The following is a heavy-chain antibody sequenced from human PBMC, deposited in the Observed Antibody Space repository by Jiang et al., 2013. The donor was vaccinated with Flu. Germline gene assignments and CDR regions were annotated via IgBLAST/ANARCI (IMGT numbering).Heavy chain of an antibody. V-gene: IGHV1-24*01. Sequence: PGASVKVSCKVSGYTLTELSMHWVRQAPGKGLEWMGGFDPEDGETIYAQKFQGRVTMTEDTSTDTAYMELSSLRSEDTAVYYCATPDRTYGPWDAFDIWGQGTMVTVSS. CDR3: ATPDRTYGPWDAFDI. J-gene: IGHJ3*02. CDR2: FDPEDGET. D-gene: IGHD4-17*01. CDR1: GYTLTELS.